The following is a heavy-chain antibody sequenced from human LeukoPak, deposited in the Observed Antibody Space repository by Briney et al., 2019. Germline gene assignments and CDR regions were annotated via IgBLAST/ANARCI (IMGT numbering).Heavy chain of an antibody. Sequence: SETLSLTCTVSGGSISSSSYYWGWIRQPPGKGLEWIGSIYYSGSTYYNPSLKSRVTISVDTSKNQFSLKLSSVTAADTAVYYCASRYGLGGATLIDYWGQGTLVTVSS. CDR3: ASRYGLGGATLIDY. V-gene: IGHV4-39*01. CDR1: GGSISSSSYY. J-gene: IGHJ4*02. D-gene: IGHD1-26*01. CDR2: IYYSGST.